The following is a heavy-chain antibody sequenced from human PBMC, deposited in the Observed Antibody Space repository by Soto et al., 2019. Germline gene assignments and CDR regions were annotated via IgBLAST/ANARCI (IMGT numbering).Heavy chain of an antibody. V-gene: IGHV3-53*01. CDR1: GFSVNNNY. Sequence: LRLSCSASGFSVNNNYMTWVRQAPGRRPEWVAVIYTRGTTHYADFATGRFTFSRDNSKNTLYLQMDSLRPEDTAVYYCAKLWGYYFESWGPGTLVTVS. CDR3: AKLWGYYFES. J-gene: IGHJ4*02. D-gene: IGHD2-21*01. CDR2: IYTRGTT.